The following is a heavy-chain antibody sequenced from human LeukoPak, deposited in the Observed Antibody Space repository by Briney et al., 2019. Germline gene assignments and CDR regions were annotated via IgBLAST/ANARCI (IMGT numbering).Heavy chain of an antibody. D-gene: IGHD3-3*01. J-gene: IGHJ4*02. V-gene: IGHV3-30*02. CDR3: AKDHQPLRFLEWSDFDY. CDR2: IRYDGSNK. Sequence: QPGGSLRLSCAASGFTFSSYGMHWVRQAPGKGLEWVAFIRYDGSNKYYADSVKGRFTISRDNSKNTLYLQMTSLRAEDTAVYYCAKDHQPLRFLEWSDFDYWGQGTLVTVSS. CDR1: GFTFSSYG.